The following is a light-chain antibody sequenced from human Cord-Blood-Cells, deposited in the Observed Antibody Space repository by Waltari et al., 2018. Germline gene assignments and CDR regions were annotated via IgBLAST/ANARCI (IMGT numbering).Light chain of an antibody. Sequence: DIQMTQSPSTLSASVGGRVTITCRASQSISSWLAWYQQKPGKATKLLIYKASSLESGVPSRFSGSGSGTEFTLTISSLQPDDFATYYCQQYNSYSPYSFGQGTKLEIK. CDR2: KAS. V-gene: IGKV1-5*03. CDR3: QQYNSYSPYS. CDR1: QSISSW. J-gene: IGKJ2*03.